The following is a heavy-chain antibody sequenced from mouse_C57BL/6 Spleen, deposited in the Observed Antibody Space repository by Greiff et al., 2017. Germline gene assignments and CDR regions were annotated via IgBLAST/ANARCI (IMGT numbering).Heavy chain of an antibody. Sequence: VQLQQPGAELVKPGASVKMSCKASGYTFTSYWITWVKQRPGQGLEWIGDIYPGSGSTNYNEKFKSKATLTVDTSYSTAYMQLSSLTSGDSAVYCCSREDYGSICCGYWGQGTTLTVAS. CDR2: IYPGSGST. D-gene: IGHD1-1*01. J-gene: IGHJ2*01. CDR3: SREDYGSICCGY. CDR1: GYTFTSYW. V-gene: IGHV1-55*01.